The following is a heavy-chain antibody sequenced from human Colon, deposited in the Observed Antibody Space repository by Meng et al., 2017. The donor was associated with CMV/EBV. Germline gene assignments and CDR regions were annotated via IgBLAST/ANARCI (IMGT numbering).Heavy chain of an antibody. Sequence: GGSLRLSCAASGFTFDTYNMNWVRQPPGKGLEWISYISGISTTIYYADSVRGRFTVSRDNAKKFLYLQMNNLRAEDTAVYYCARERLGTLRYYFDHWGQGDLVTVSS. CDR1: GFTFDTYN. CDR3: ARERLGTLRYYFDH. CDR2: ISGISTTI. D-gene: IGHD4-23*01. J-gene: IGHJ4*02. V-gene: IGHV3-48*04.